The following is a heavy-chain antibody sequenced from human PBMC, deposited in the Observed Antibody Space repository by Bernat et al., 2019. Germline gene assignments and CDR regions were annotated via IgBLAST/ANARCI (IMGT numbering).Heavy chain of an antibody. CDR1: GFTFSHYW. Sequence: VQLVESGGGLVQPGGSLRLSCAASGFTFSHYWMSCVRQAPGKGLEWVANIKEDGSWKYYVDSVKGRLTICRDNAKNSLYLQMNSLRAEDTAGYFCARDNYDTSPLDYWGQGTLVSVSS. V-gene: IGHV3-7*01. CDR3: ARDNYDTSPLDY. J-gene: IGHJ4*02. CDR2: IKEDGSWK. D-gene: IGHD3-22*01.